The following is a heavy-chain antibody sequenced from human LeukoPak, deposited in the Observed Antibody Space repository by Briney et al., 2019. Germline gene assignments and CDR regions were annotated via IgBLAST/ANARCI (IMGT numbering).Heavy chain of an antibody. J-gene: IGHJ4*02. V-gene: IGHV3-15*01. D-gene: IGHD3-16*01. CDR2: IKSKTDGGTT. CDR1: GFTFSNVW. CDR3: TTVANGGDFDY. Sequence: GGSLRLSCAASGFTFSNVWMSWVRQAPGKGLEWVGRIKSKTDGGTTDYAAPVKGRFTISRDDSKNTLYLQMNSLETEDTAVYYCTTVANGGDFDYWGQGTLVTVSS.